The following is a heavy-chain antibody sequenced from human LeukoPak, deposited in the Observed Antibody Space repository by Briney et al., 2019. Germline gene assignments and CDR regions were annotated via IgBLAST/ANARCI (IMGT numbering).Heavy chain of an antibody. D-gene: IGHD3-10*01. J-gene: IGHJ6*03. V-gene: IGHV1-46*01. CDR1: GYTFTSYY. CDR2: INPSGGST. Sequence: ASVKVSCKASGYTFTSYYMHWVRQAPGQGLEWMGIINPSGGSTSYAQKFQGRVTMTRDMSTSTVYMELSSLRSEDTAVYYCAGDFYYGSGTSYYYYYMDVWGKGTTVTVSS. CDR3: AGDFYYGSGTSYYYYYMDV.